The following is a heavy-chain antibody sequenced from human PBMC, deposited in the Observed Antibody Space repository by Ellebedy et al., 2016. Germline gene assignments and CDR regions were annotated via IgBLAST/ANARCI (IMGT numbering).Heavy chain of an antibody. CDR2: ISGTNVE. D-gene: IGHD1-1*01. CDR3: GNDLPNWAIDY. Sequence: GGSLRLXXKTSGFAFDDSAINWVRQVPGRGLEWVAYISGTNVEFYADSVRGRFSISRENAKKSVYLDMVSLRVDDTAVYYGGNDLPNWAIDYWGQGVLVTVSS. CDR1: GFAFDDSA. V-gene: IGHV3-69-1*01. J-gene: IGHJ4*02.